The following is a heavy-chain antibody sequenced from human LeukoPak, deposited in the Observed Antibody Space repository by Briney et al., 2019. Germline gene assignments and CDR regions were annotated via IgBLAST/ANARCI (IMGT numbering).Heavy chain of an antibody. CDR1: GFTFRSYA. D-gene: IGHD1-26*01. J-gene: IGHJ6*02. Sequence: GGSLRLSCAASGFTFRSYAMSWVRQAPGKGLGWVSAISGSGGSTYYADSVKGRFTISRDNSKNTLYLQMSSLRAEDTAVYYCAKEVAVGATVDYYYGMDVWGQGTTVTVSS. CDR2: ISGSGGST. V-gene: IGHV3-23*01. CDR3: AKEVAVGATVDYYYGMDV.